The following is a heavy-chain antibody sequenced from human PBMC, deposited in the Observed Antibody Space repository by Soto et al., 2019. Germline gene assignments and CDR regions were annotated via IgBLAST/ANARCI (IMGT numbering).Heavy chain of an antibody. V-gene: IGHV1-69*13. CDR2: IIPIFGTA. CDR1: GGTFSSYA. D-gene: IGHD3-16*01. CDR3: ARVPSPFDYYYAMDV. Sequence: SVKVSCKASGGTFSSYAISWVRQAPGQGLEWMGGIIPIFGTANYAQKFQGRVTITADESTSTAYMELSSLRSEDTAVYYCARVPSPFDYYYAMDVWGQGTTVTVSS. J-gene: IGHJ6*02.